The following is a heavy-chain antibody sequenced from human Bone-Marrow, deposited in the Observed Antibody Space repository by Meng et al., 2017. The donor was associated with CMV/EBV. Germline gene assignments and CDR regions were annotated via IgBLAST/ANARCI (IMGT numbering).Heavy chain of an antibody. CDR3: ARMDCGDDCYYDAFDI. D-gene: IGHD2-21*01. CDR2: ISSGGTKF. J-gene: IGHJ3*02. V-gene: IGHV3-11*04. Sequence: FTVSDYYMSWIRQAPGKGLEWISSISSGGTKFYYADSVKGRLTISRDNARNSLSLQMNSLTAEDMAIYYCARMDCGDDCYYDAFDIWGQGTMVTVSS. CDR1: FTVSDYY.